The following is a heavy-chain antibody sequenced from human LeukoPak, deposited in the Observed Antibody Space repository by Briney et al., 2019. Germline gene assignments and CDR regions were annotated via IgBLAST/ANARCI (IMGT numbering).Heavy chain of an antibody. CDR2: INPNSGGT. J-gene: IGHJ1*01. V-gene: IGHV1-2*02. D-gene: IGHD2-2*01. Sequence: GASVKVSCKASGYTFTDYYMHWVRQAPGQGLEWMGWINPNSGGTNYAQKFQGRVTMTRDTSISTAYMELSRLGSDDTAVYYCARADIVFLPAAMSFQHWGQGTLVTVSS. CDR3: ARADIVFLPAAMSFQH. CDR1: GYTFTDYY.